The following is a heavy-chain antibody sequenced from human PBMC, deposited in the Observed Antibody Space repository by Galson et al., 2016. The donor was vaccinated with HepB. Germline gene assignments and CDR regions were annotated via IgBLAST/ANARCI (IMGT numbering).Heavy chain of an antibody. CDR3: ASLRFKGFDL. CDR2: ISSSSDTI. CDR1: GFTFSNYW. Sequence: SLRLSCAASGFTFSNYWMHWVRQAPGKGLEWVSYISSSSDTIYYADSVKGRFTISRDNAKNSLYLQMNSLRAEDTAVYYCASLRFKGFDLWGRGTLVTVSS. J-gene: IGHJ2*01. D-gene: IGHD3-3*01. V-gene: IGHV3-48*01.